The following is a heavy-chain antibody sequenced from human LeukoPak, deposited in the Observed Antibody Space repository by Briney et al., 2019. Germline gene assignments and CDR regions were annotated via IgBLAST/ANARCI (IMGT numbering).Heavy chain of an antibody. V-gene: IGHV4-59*01. CDR3: ARDVAEEYYYDSSGYFDY. CDR2: IYYSGST. CDR1: GGSISSYY. J-gene: IGHJ4*02. Sequence: PSETLSLTCTVPGGSISSYYWSWIRQPPGKGLEWIGYIYYSGSTNYNPSLKSRVTISVNTSKNQFSLKLSSVTAADTAVYYCARDVAEEYYYDSSGYFDYWGQGTLVTVSS. D-gene: IGHD3-22*01.